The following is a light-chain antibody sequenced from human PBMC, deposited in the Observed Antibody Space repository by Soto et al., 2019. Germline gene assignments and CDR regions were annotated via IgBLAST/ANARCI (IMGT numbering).Light chain of an antibody. CDR3: QQSGSSTRT. J-gene: IGKJ1*01. CDR1: QSVSNN. CDR2: GAS. Sequence: IVMTQSPATLSLSPGESATLSCRASQSVSNNLTWYQQKPGQPPRLLIYGASTRATGVPGRFSGSVSGTEGTITISSLQYEDGSVYYCQQSGSSTRTFGQGTKVDIK. V-gene: IGKV3-15*01.